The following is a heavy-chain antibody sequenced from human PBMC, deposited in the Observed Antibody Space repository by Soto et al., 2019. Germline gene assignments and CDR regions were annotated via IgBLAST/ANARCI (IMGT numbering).Heavy chain of an antibody. Sequence: SVKVSCKASGFDFGSFGIQFLRQTRGRGLEWIGWIVVASGRTNYARQFQGRVAFSRDMSSATAYMDLYDLKSDDTAVYFCSADHPHTAIGWPVWGQGTTVTVSS. CDR1: GFDFGSFG. V-gene: IGHV1-58*02. CDR2: IVVASGRT. CDR3: SADHPHTAIGWPV. J-gene: IGHJ6*02.